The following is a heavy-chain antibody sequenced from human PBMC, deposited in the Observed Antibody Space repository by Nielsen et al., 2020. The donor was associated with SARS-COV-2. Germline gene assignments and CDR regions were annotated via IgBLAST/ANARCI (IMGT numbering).Heavy chain of an antibody. CDR2: ISHSGST. J-gene: IGHJ4*02. V-gene: IGHV4-34*01. D-gene: IGHD3-10*01. CDR3: ARGPGGTIWFGELSADRYFDY. Sequence: WLRQPPGKGLEWIGEISHSGSTNFNPPLKSRVIISVDTSKNQFSLKLSSVTAADTAVYYCARGPGGTIWFGELSADRYFDYWGQGTLVTVSS.